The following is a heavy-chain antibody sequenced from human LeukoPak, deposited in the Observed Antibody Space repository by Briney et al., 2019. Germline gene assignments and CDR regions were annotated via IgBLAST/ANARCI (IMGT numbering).Heavy chain of an antibody. CDR1: GFTLSSYG. CDR3: ASLKDSSGLADI. D-gene: IGHD3-22*01. Sequence: HPGRSLRLSCAASGFTLSSYGMHWVRQAPGKGLEWVAVIWYDGSNKYYADSVKGRFTISRDNSKNTLYLQMNSLRAEDTAVYYCASLKDSSGLADIWGQGTMVTVSS. J-gene: IGHJ3*02. V-gene: IGHV3-33*01. CDR2: IWYDGSNK.